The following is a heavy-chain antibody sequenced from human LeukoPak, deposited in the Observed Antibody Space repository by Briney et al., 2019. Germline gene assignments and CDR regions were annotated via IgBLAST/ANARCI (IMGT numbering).Heavy chain of an antibody. CDR1: GVTFSSYV. CDR2: ISGSGGGT. D-gene: IGHD3-10*01. V-gene: IGHV3-23*01. Sequence: GGSLRLSCEASGVTFSSYVMSWVRQAPGKGPEWVSGISGSGGGTYYADSVKGRFTISRDNSKNTLYLQMNSLRAEDTAVYYCAKGAHYGSGSYYIDYWGQGTLVTVSS. J-gene: IGHJ4*02. CDR3: AKGAHYGSGSYYIDY.